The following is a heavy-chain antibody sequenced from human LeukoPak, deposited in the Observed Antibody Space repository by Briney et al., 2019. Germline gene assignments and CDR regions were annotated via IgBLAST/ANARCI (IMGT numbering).Heavy chain of an antibody. J-gene: IGHJ4*02. Sequence: PSETLSLTCTVSGGSISSHYYWIWIRQPPGKGLEWIGSIYYSGSTYYNPSLKSRVTISVDTSKNRFSLKLSSLTAAETAVYYCTRQYGSGSAYTPVVDLWGQGTLVTVSS. V-gene: IGHV4-39*01. D-gene: IGHD3-10*01. CDR3: TRQYGSGSAYTPVVDL. CDR2: IYYSGST. CDR1: GGSISSHYY.